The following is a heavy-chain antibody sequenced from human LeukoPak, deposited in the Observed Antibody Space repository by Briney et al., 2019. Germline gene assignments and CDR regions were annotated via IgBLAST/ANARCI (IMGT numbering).Heavy chain of an antibody. D-gene: IGHD3-22*01. J-gene: IGHJ4*02. Sequence: PGGSLRLSCAASGFTFSSYDMHWVRQATGKGLEWVSAIGTAGDTYYPGSVKGRFTISRENAKNSLYLQMNSLRAEDTAVYYCARVDGNGFYDSSGAAFDYWGQGTLVTVSS. CDR1: GFTFSSYD. CDR3: ARVDGNGFYDSSGAAFDY. CDR2: IGTAGDT. V-gene: IGHV3-13*01.